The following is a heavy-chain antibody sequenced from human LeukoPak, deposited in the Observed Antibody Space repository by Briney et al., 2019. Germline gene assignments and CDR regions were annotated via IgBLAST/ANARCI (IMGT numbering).Heavy chain of an antibody. Sequence: PGRSLRLSCAASGFTFDDYAMHWVRQAPGKGLEWVSGISWNSGSIGYADSEKGRFTISRDNAKNSLYLQMNSLRAEDTALYYCAKEASFDAFDIWGQGTMVTVSS. J-gene: IGHJ3*02. V-gene: IGHV3-9*01. CDR1: GFTFDDYA. CDR3: AKEASFDAFDI. CDR2: ISWNSGSI.